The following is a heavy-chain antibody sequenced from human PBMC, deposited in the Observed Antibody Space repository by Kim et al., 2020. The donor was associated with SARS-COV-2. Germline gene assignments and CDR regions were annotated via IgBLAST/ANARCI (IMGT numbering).Heavy chain of an antibody. CDR1: GYSFTGYS. J-gene: IGHJ2*01. Sequence: ASVKVSCTASGYSFTGYSMNWVRQAPGQGLEWMGRINPNTGGTSYAQKVQGMVTMTSDTSISTAYMELSSLTSDDTAVYYCVRLTSNCWYFDLWGRGNLVTVSS. V-gene: IGHV1-2*06. CDR2: INPNTGGT. D-gene: IGHD3-10*01. CDR3: VRLTSNCWYFDL.